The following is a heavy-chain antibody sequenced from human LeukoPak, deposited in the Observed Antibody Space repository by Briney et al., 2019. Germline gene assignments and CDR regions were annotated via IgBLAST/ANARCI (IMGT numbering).Heavy chain of an antibody. V-gene: IGHV4-39*07. Sequence: PSETLSLTCTVSGGSISSSSYYWGWIRQPPGKGLEWIGSINYSGSTYYNPSLKSRVTISVDTSKNQFSLKLSSVTAADTAVYYCARVDSSVAGTRFGFFDYWGQGTLVTVSS. J-gene: IGHJ4*02. CDR3: ARVDSSVAGTRFGFFDY. D-gene: IGHD6-19*01. CDR2: INYSGST. CDR1: GGSISSSSYY.